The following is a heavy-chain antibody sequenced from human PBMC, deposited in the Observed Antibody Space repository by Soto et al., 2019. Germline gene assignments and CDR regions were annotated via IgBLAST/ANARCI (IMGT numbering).Heavy chain of an antibody. J-gene: IGHJ6*02. V-gene: IGHV4-39*01. D-gene: IGHD1-20*01. Sequence: PSETLSLTCTVSGGSISSSSYYWGWIRQPPGKGLEWIGSIYYSGSTYYNPSLKSRVTISVDTSKNQFSLKLSSVTATDTAVYNCARHISYYYYGLDVWGQGTTVTVSS. CDR2: IYYSGST. CDR3: ARHISYYYYGLDV. CDR1: GGSISSSSYY.